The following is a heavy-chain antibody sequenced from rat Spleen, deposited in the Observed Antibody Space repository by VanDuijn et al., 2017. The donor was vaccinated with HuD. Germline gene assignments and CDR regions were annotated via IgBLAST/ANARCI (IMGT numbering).Heavy chain of an antibody. J-gene: IGHJ3*01. CDR2: ISNSVGTN. Sequence: EVQLVESGGGLVQPGRSLKLSCAASGFTFSNYLMAWVRQAPTKGLEWVASISNSVGTNYYRDSVRGRFTISRDNAKSTLHLQMDSLRSEDTATYYCTTWFAYWGQGTLVTVSS. CDR3: TTWFAY. V-gene: IGHV5-27*01. CDR1: GFTFSNYL.